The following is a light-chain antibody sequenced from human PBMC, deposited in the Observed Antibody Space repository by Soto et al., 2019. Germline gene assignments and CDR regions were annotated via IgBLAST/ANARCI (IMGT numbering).Light chain of an antibody. CDR3: QQYKDYWT. CDR2: AAS. V-gene: IGKV1-39*01. CDR1: QSISSY. Sequence: DIQMTQSPSSLSASVGDRVTITCRASQSISSYLNWYQQKPGKAPKLLIYAASSLQSGVPSRFSGSGSGTDFTLTISSLQPEDFASYYCQQYKDYWTFGQGTKVDI. J-gene: IGKJ1*01.